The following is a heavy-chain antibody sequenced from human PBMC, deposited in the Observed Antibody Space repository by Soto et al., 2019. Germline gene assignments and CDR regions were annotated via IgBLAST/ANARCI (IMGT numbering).Heavy chain of an antibody. Sequence: PSETLSLTCTVSGGSISSYYWSWIRQPAGKGLEWIGRIYTSGSTNYNPSLKRRVTMSVDTSKNQFSLRLSSVTAAETAVYYCAMTKGLAPCGSFDSWVQGTMVTVSS. CDR2: IYTSGST. CDR3: AMTKGLAPCGSFDS. V-gene: IGHV4-4*07. J-gene: IGHJ4*02. D-gene: IGHD6-13*01. CDR1: GGSISSYY.